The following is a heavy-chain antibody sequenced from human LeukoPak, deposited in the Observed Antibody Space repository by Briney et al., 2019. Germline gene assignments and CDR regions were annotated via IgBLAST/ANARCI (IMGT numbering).Heavy chain of an antibody. CDR3: AKGVRRSSDYSSPIDY. D-gene: IGHD3-22*01. V-gene: IGHV3-23*01. CDR1: GFTFSSYA. J-gene: IGHJ4*02. CDR2: ISGSGGST. Sequence: GGSLRLSCVASGFTFSSYAMSWVRQAPGKGLEWVSAISGSGGSTYYADSVKGRFTISRDNSKNTLYLQMNSLRAEDTAIYYCAKGVRRSSDYSSPIDYWGQGTLVTVSS.